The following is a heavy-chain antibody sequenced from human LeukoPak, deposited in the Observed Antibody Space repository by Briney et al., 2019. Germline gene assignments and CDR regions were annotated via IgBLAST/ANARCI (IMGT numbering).Heavy chain of an antibody. V-gene: IGHV3-48*01. J-gene: IGHJ1*01. D-gene: IGHD4-17*01. CDR1: GFTFSTYS. Sequence: GGSLRLSCAASGFTFSTYSMNWVRQAPGKGLEWVSYIDTGTSTIYYADCVKGRFTISRDNSKNTLYLQMNSLRAEDTAVYYCAKEIYGDSTGGRFQHWGQGTLVTVSS. CDR3: AKEIYGDSTGGRFQH. CDR2: IDTGTSTI.